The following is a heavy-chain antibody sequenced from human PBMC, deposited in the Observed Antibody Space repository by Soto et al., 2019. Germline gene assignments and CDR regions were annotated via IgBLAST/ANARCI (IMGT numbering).Heavy chain of an antibody. D-gene: IGHD2-8*01. CDR3: AKNGPAYADAFDS. Sequence: EVQLSQSGGAWVNPGGSLRLSCSASGLIFASYAMSWVRQAPGKGLEWVSVISGSAGTTDYAGSVTGRFTISRDNSKNTLYLHMNSLKGEDTAVYYCAKNGPAYADAFDSWGQGTMVTVSS. CDR2: ISGSAGTT. V-gene: IGHV3-23*01. J-gene: IGHJ3*01. CDR1: GLIFASYA.